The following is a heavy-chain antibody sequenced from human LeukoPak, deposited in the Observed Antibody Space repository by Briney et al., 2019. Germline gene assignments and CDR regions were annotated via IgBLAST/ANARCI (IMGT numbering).Heavy chain of an antibody. D-gene: IGHD1-26*01. CDR2: IYYSGNT. CDR3: ARERQSGSYEYAFDI. CDR1: GGSISSRSYS. Sequence: SETLSLTCTVSGGSISSRSYSWGWIRQPPGKGLEWIGSIYYSGNTYYNPSLKSRVTISVDTSKDQFSLKLSSVTAADTAVYYCARERQSGSYEYAFDIWGQGTMVTVSS. J-gene: IGHJ3*02. V-gene: IGHV4-39*07.